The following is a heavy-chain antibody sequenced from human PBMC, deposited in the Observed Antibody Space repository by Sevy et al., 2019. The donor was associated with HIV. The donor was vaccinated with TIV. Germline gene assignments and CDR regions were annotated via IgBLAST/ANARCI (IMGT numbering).Heavy chain of an antibody. J-gene: IGHJ6*02. D-gene: IGHD4-17*01. V-gene: IGHV3-11*01. CDR3: ARDHVKDGDLGDYYYYAMDV. CDR1: GFILSDYY. Sequence: GGSLRLSCAASGFILSDYYMSWVRQAPGKGLEWVSYISGSGDDTIYYADSVKGRFTISRDNNKNSLYLQRNSLRAEDTAVYYCARDHVKDGDLGDYYYYAMDVWGQGTTVTVSS. CDR2: ISGSGDDTI.